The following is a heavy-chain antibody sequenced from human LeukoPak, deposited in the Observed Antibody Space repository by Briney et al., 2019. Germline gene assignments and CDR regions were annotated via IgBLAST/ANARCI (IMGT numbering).Heavy chain of an antibody. D-gene: IGHD6-19*01. CDR3: ARGLYV. V-gene: IGHV4-61*01. Sequence: PSETLSLTCTVPGDSVSSGTYYWSWVRQPPGKGLEWIGFISYSGSTNYNPSLKSRITISVDMSKNQFSLKVRSVTAADTAVYYCARGLYVWGQGTMVTVSS. CDR1: GDSVSSGTYY. J-gene: IGHJ3*01. CDR2: ISYSGST.